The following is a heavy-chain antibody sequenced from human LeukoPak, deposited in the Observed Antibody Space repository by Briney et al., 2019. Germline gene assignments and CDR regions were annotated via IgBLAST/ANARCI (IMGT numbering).Heavy chain of an antibody. Sequence: GGSLRLSCEGSAFIFSGHWMNWVRQTPGKGLVWVPRISPTGSTTSYADSVKGRFTVSRDNAKNTLYLQVNNLRAEDTAVYYCARGPNSNWSGLDFWGQGTLLTVSS. CDR1: AFIFSGHW. V-gene: IGHV3-74*01. CDR3: ARGPNSNWSGLDF. CDR2: ISPTGSTT. J-gene: IGHJ4*02. D-gene: IGHD6-6*01.